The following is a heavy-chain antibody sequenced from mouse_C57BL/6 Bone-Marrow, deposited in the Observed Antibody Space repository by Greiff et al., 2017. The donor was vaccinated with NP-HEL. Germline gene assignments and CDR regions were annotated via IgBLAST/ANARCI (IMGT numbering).Heavy chain of an antibody. J-gene: IGHJ3*01. CDR3: ARGGGFAY. CDR1: GYTFTDHT. CDR2: LYPRDGST. V-gene: IGHV1-78*01. Sequence: VQLQQSDAYFVKPGAAGKRAGRVSGYTFTDHTIHWMKQRPEQGPYWLPPLYPRDGSTKYNEKFKGKATLTADKSSSTAYMQLNSLTSEDSAVYFCARGGGFAYWGQGTLVTVSA.